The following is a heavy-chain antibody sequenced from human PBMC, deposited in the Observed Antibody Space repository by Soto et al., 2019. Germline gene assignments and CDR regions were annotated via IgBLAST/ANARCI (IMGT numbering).Heavy chain of an antibody. CDR1: EFTFSSYA. CDR2: IGNSGTNT. D-gene: IGHD2-2*01. CDR3: AKNLGGPAPMFDY. Sequence: PGGSLRISCAASEFTFSSYALSWVRQAPGKGLEWVSTIGNSGTNTYYGDSVKGRFTISRDNSKNTLYLQMNSLRAEDTAVYYCAKNLGGPAPMFDYWGQGTLVPVSS. V-gene: IGHV3-23*05. J-gene: IGHJ4*02.